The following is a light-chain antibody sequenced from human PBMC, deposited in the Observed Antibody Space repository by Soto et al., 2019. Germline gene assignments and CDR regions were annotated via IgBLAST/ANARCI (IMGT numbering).Light chain of an antibody. CDR2: EAS. CDR1: NSDVGGDYS. J-gene: IGLJ2*01. Sequence: QSALTQPASASGSPGQSIAISCTGTNSDVGGDYSVSWYQQHPGKAPKLIIYEASKRPSGVSNRFSGSKSGNTASLTISGLQAEDEADYYCSSYTTSITLVFGGGTKLTVL. V-gene: IGLV2-14*01. CDR3: SSYTTSITLV.